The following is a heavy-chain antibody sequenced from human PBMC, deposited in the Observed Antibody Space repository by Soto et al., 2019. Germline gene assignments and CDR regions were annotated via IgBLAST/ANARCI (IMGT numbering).Heavy chain of an antibody. CDR1: GFPFSIYE. D-gene: IGHD2-21*01. J-gene: IGHJ5*02. CDR3: ARSLLNGWFDP. CDR2: ISSSGSTI. Sequence: GGSLRLSCAASGFPFSIYEMNLVRQSPGKGLEWVSYISSSGSTIYYADSVKGRFTISRDNAKNSLYLQMKSLRAEDTAVYYCARSLLNGWFDPWGQGKLVPVSS. V-gene: IGHV3-48*03.